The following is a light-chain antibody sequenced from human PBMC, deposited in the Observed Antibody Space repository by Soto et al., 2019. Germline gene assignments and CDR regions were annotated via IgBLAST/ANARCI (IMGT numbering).Light chain of an antibody. V-gene: IGLV2-11*01. CDR2: NVN. Sequence: QSVLTQPPSVSGSPGQSVTISCSGTSSDVGAYKYVSWYQQHPGKAPKVVIYNVNQRPSGVPDRFSGSKSGNTASLTISGLQAEDEADYHCSSSACMYNLWVFGGGTKLTVL. CDR1: SSDVGAYKY. J-gene: IGLJ3*02. CDR3: SSSACMYNLWV.